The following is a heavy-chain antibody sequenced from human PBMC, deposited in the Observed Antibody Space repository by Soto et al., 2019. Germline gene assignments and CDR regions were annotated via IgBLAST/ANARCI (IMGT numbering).Heavy chain of an antibody. D-gene: IGHD1-1*01. CDR3: ARGNWKYGYFDY. J-gene: IGHJ4*02. CDR1: GFTFSSSG. Sequence: QVQLVESGGGVVQPGRSLRLSCAASGFTFSSSGMHWVRQAPGKGLEWVAVIWHDGSYKYKTDSVKGRFTISRDTSKNTLYLHMNSLSAEDTAVYYCARGNWKYGYFDYWGQGTLVTVSS. CDR2: IWHDGSYK. V-gene: IGHV3-33*01.